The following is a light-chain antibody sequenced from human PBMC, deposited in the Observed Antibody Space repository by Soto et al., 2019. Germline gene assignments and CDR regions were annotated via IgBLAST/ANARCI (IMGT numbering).Light chain of an antibody. CDR1: QSISSW. Sequence: DIQMTQSPSTLSASVGDRVTITCRASQSISSWLAWYQQKPGKAPKLLIYKASSLESEVPSRFSGSGSGTEFTLTISSLQPDDFATYYCQQFNNYPWTFGQGTMVEIK. J-gene: IGKJ1*01. V-gene: IGKV1-5*03. CDR3: QQFNNYPWT. CDR2: KAS.